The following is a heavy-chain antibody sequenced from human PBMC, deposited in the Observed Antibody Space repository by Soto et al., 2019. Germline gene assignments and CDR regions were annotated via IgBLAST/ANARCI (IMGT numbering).Heavy chain of an antibody. J-gene: IGHJ4*02. CDR2: ISGGGSST. V-gene: IGHV3-23*01. CDR1: GFTFSSYA. Sequence: PGGSLRLSCGAPGFTFSSYAVSWVRQAPGKGLEWVSAISGGGSSTYYADSVKGRFTISRDNSKNTLYLQMNSLRAEDTAVYYCAKDRRYSSSSRGLDYWGQGTQVTVSS. CDR3: AKDRRYSSSSRGLDY. D-gene: IGHD6-6*01.